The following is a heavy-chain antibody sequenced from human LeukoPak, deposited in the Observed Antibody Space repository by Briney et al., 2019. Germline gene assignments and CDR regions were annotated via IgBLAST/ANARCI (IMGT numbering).Heavy chain of an antibody. Sequence: GRSLRLSCAASGFTFSSYAMHWVRQAPGKGLEWVAVISYDGSNKYYADSVKGRFTISRDNSKNTLYLQMNSLRAEDTAVYYCARAGSGYVYYYYYYMDVWGKGTTVTVSS. CDR3: ARAGSGYVYYYYYYMDV. CDR1: GFTFSSYA. V-gene: IGHV3-30*01. J-gene: IGHJ6*03. D-gene: IGHD5-12*01. CDR2: ISYDGSNK.